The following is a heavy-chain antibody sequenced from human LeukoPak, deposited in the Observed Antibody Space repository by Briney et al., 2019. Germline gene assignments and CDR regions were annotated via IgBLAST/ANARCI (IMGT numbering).Heavy chain of an antibody. V-gene: IGHV1-69*02. CDR1: GYTFTSYY. J-gene: IGHJ5*02. CDR3: AGGRAYYYDSSGLFRFDP. CDR2: IIPILGIA. Sequence: GASVKVSCKASGYTFTSYYMHWVRQAPGQGLEWMGRIIPILGIANYAQKFQGRVTITADKSTSTAYMELSSLRSEDTAVYYCAGGRAYYYDSSGLFRFDPWGQGTLVTVSS. D-gene: IGHD3-22*01.